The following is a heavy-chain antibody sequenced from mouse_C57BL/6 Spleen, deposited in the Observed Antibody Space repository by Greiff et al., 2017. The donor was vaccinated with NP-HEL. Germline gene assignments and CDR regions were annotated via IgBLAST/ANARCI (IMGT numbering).Heavy chain of an antibody. CDR1: GYTFTDYE. Sequence: QVQLQQSGAELVRPGASVTLSCKASGYTFTDYEMHWVKQTPVHGLEWIGAIDPETGGTAYNQKFKGKAILTADKSSSTAYMELRSLTSEDSAVYYCTGGSGSHYFDYWGQGTTLTVSS. D-gene: IGHD1-3*01. V-gene: IGHV1-15*01. J-gene: IGHJ2*01. CDR2: IDPETGGT. CDR3: TGGSGSHYFDY.